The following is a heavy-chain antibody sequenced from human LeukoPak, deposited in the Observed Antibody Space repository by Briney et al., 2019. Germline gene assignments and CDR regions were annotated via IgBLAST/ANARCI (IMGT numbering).Heavy chain of an antibody. CDR3: ASGYCGGACQLGGVDM. J-gene: IGHJ3*02. Sequence: PSETLSLTCTVSGGSVSSYYWSWLRQPPGKGLEYNGYTHYSGSTNYNPSLKSRVTISLDTSGNQFSLKLSSVTAADTAVYYCASGYCGGACQLGGVDMWGQGTMVTVSS. V-gene: IGHV4-59*02. D-gene: IGHD2-21*02. CDR2: THYSGST. CDR1: GGSVSSYY.